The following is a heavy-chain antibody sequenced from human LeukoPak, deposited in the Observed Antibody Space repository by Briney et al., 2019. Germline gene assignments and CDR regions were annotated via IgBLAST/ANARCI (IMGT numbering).Heavy chain of an antibody. D-gene: IGHD3-22*01. Sequence: GASVKVSCKTSGYTFTRYYMQWVRQAPGQGLEWMGWINPNSGGTNYAQKFQGRVTMTRDTSISTAYMELSRLRSDDTAVYYCARELNYDSSGYYFDYWGQGTLVTVSS. CDR3: ARELNYDSSGYYFDY. CDR2: INPNSGGT. V-gene: IGHV1-2*02. J-gene: IGHJ4*02. CDR1: GYTFTRYY.